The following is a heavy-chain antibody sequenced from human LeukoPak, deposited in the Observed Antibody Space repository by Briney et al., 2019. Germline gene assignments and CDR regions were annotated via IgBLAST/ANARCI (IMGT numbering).Heavy chain of an antibody. J-gene: IGHJ3*01. Sequence: SETLSLTCTVSGGSISSYYWNWIRQPPGKGLEWIGNVYDSGSTIYIPSLKSRVTVLVDTSKNQVSLKLNSVTAADTAVYYCARRGVVHDAFDVWGQGTMVTVSS. CDR3: ARRGVVHDAFDV. V-gene: IGHV4-59*08. CDR1: GGSISSYY. CDR2: VYDSGST. D-gene: IGHD3-10*01.